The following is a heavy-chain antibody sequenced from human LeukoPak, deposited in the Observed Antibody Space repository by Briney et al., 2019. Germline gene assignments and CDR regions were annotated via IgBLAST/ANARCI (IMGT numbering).Heavy chain of an antibody. CDR1: GGSFSGYY. V-gene: IGHV4-34*01. J-gene: IGHJ4*02. D-gene: IGHD3-22*01. CDR2: INHSGST. Sequence: SETLSLTCAVYGGSFSGYYWSWIRQPPGKGLEWIGEINHSGSTNYNPSLKSRVTISVDTSKNQFSLKLSSVTAADTAVYYCATLAPSYDSSGYDKDYWGQGTLVTVSS. CDR3: ATLAPSYDSSGYDKDY.